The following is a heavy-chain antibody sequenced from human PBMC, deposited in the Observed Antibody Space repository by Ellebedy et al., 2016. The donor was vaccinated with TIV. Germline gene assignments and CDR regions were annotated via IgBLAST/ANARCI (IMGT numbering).Heavy chain of an antibody. V-gene: IGHV3-30-3*01. D-gene: IGHD3-22*01. Sequence: GESLKISCAASGFPFSTPVMHWGRQAPGKGLEWVALIPHDGGNKQYADSVEGRFTISRDDSKDTLYLQMNSLRVEDTAVYYCAREEGSSGFAGWFDPWGQGTLVIVSS. CDR2: IPHDGGNK. CDR1: GFPFSTPV. J-gene: IGHJ5*02. CDR3: AREEGSSGFAGWFDP.